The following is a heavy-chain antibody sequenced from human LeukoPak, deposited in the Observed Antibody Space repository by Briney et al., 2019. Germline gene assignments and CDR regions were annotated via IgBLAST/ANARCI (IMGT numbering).Heavy chain of an antibody. D-gene: IGHD3-16*01. Sequence: GGSLRLSCAASGFTFSSYSMNWVRQAPGKGLEWVSYISSSSSTIYYADSVKGRFTISRDNAKNSLYLQMNSLRDEDTAVYYCARDGHGLVPWYYFDYWGQGTLVTVSS. V-gene: IGHV3-48*02. CDR2: ISSSSSTI. CDR1: GFTFSSYS. CDR3: ARDGHGLVPWYYFDY. J-gene: IGHJ4*02.